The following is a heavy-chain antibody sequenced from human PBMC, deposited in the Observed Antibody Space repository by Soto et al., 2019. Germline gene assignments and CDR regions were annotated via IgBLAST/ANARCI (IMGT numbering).Heavy chain of an antibody. V-gene: IGHV1-69*06. CDR1: GGTFSSYA. D-gene: IGHD6-6*01. CDR3: ARSRRWGQLVREYFDY. Sequence: ASVKVSCKASGGTFSSYAISWVRQAPGQGLEWMGGIIPIFGTANYAQKFQGRVTITADKSTSTAYMELSSLRSEDTAVYYCARSRRWGQLVREYFDYWGQGTLVTVSS. J-gene: IGHJ4*02. CDR2: IIPIFGTA.